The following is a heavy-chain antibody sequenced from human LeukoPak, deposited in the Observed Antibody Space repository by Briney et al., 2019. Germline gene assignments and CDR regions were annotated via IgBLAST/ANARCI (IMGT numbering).Heavy chain of an antibody. CDR2: IYHSGST. V-gene: IGHV4-4*02. D-gene: IGHD6-13*01. CDR3: ARVKEQLAYYYYYGMDV. J-gene: IGHJ6*02. Sequence: PSETLSLTCAVSGGSISSSNWWSWVRQPPGKGLEWIGEIYHSGSTNYNPSLESRVTISVDKSKNQFSLKPSSVTAADTAVYYCARVKEQLAYYYYYGMDVWGQGTTVTVSS. CDR1: GGSISSSNW.